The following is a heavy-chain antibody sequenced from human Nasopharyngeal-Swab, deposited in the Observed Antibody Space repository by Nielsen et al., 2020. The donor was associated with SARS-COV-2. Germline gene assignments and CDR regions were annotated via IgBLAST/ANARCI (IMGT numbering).Heavy chain of an antibody. D-gene: IGHD3-3*01. CDR2: IHYTGGP. Sequence: SETLSLTCSVSGGSASSGSHYWTWTRQPPGKGLEWIGYIHYTGGPNYNPSLKSRVTISIQTSTNQLSLNLRSVTAADSAVYYCARVKTIFGVAPYYLDVWGRGTKVIVSS. CDR3: ARVKTIFGVAPYYLDV. J-gene: IGHJ6*03. V-gene: IGHV4-61*01. CDR1: GGSASSGSHY.